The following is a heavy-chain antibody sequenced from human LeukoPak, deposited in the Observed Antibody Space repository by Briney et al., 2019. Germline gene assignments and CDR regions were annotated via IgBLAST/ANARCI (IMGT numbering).Heavy chain of an antibody. Sequence: GGSLRLSCAASGFTFSSYGMHWVRRAPGKGLEWVAVISYDGSNKYYADSVEGRFTISRDNSKNTLYLQMNSLRAEDTAVYYCARGASGYSFDYWGQGTLVTVSS. CDR3: ARGASGYSFDY. J-gene: IGHJ4*02. CDR2: ISYDGSNK. D-gene: IGHD3-22*01. CDR1: GFTFSSYG. V-gene: IGHV3-30*03.